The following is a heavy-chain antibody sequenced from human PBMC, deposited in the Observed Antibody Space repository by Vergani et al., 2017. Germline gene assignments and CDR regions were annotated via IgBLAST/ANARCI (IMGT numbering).Heavy chain of an antibody. V-gene: IGHV3-30*03. J-gene: IGHJ6*02. CDR1: GFTFSSYG. Sequence: QVQLVESGGGVVQPGRSLRLSCAASGFTFSSYGMHWVRQAPGKGLEWVAVISYDGSNKYYADSVKGRFTISRDNSKNTLYLQMNSLRAEDTAVYYCAIIVGYYDFWSGLAGWGMDVWGQGTTVTVSS. CDR2: ISYDGSNK. D-gene: IGHD3-3*01. CDR3: AIIVGYYDFWSGLAGWGMDV.